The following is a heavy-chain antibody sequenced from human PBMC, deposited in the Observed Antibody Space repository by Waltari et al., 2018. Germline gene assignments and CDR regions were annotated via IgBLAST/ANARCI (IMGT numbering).Heavy chain of an antibody. V-gene: IGHV1-69*14. D-gene: IGHD6-13*01. CDR3: ARVEPAAGGWDY. CDR2: IIPIFGTA. CDR1: GGTFRSYA. Sequence: QVQLVQSGAEVKKPGSSVKVSCKASGGTFRSYAIRWVRQAPGQGLEWMGGIIPIFGTANYAQKFQGRVTITADKSTSTAYMELSSLRSEDTAVYFCARVEPAAGGWDYWGQGTLVTVSS. J-gene: IGHJ4*02.